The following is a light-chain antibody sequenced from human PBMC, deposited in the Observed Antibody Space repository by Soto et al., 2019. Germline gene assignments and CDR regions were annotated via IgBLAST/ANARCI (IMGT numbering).Light chain of an antibody. CDR1: QSIGNF. V-gene: IGKV1-39*01. Sequence: DIQMTQSPSSLSASVGDRVTITCRASQSIGNFLNWYRQKPGKAPNLVITAASRLNNGVPSRFSGSGSGTDFTLTISTLQSEDFATYDCQQTYSGPWTLGQGTNVEI. CDR3: QQTYSGPWT. J-gene: IGKJ1*01. CDR2: AAS.